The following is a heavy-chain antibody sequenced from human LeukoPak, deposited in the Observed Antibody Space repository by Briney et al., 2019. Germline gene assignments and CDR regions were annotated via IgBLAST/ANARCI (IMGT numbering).Heavy chain of an antibody. J-gene: IGHJ3*02. V-gene: IGHV4-59*01. Sequence: SETLSLTCTVSGGSISSYYWSWIRQPPGKGLEWIGYIYYSGSTNYNSSLKSRVTISVDTSKNQFSLKLSSVTATDTAVYYCARDSSSWRNNAFDIWGQGTMVTVSS. D-gene: IGHD6-13*01. CDR2: IYYSGST. CDR3: ARDSSSWRNNAFDI. CDR1: GGSISSYY.